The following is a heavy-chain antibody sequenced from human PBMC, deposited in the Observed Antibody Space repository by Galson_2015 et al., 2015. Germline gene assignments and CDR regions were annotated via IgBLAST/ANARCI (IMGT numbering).Heavy chain of an antibody. V-gene: IGHV3-74*01. Sequence: SLRLSCAASGFTFSSYWMHWVRQAPGKGLVWVSRINSDGSSTSYADSVKGRFTISRDNAKNTLYLQMNSLRAEDTAVYYCARGIVVVPAAPIEIIGMDVWGQGTTVTVSS. D-gene: IGHD2-2*01. CDR1: GFTFSSYW. J-gene: IGHJ6*02. CDR3: ARGIVVVPAAPIEIIGMDV. CDR2: INSDGSST.